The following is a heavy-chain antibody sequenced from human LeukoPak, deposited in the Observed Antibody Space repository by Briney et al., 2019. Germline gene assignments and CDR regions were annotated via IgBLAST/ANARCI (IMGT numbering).Heavy chain of an antibody. Sequence: SETLSLTCTVSGGSISSYYWSWIRRPAGKGLDWIGRIYTSGSTNYNPSLKSRVTMSVDTSKNQFSLKLSSVTAADTAVYYCARGTYGDYGIDWFDPWGQGTLVTVSS. V-gene: IGHV4-4*07. CDR3: ARGTYGDYGIDWFDP. CDR1: GGSISSYY. CDR2: IYTSGST. D-gene: IGHD4-17*01. J-gene: IGHJ5*02.